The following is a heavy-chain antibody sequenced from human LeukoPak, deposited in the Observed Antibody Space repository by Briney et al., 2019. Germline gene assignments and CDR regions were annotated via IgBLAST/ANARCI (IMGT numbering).Heavy chain of an antibody. CDR1: GFTFSSYA. Sequence: PGGSLRLSCAASGFTFSSYAMSWVRQAPGKGLEWVSAISGSGGSTYYADSVKGRFTISRDNSKNTLYLQMNSLRAEDTAVYYCAKDPGSSSWYGDKWFDPWGQGTMVTVSS. CDR2: ISGSGGST. V-gene: IGHV3-23*01. CDR3: AKDPGSSSWYGDKWFDP. J-gene: IGHJ5*02. D-gene: IGHD6-13*01.